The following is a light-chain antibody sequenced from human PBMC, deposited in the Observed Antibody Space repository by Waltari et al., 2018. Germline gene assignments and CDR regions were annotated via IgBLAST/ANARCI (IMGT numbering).Light chain of an antibody. Sequence: DIQMTQSPSSLSASVGDRVTITCWAGQSISVYLNWYQQRPGKAPKLLIYDASTLQSGVPSRFSGGGSRTDFTLTISSLQPEDFATYYCQQSYSTPATFGQGTRLEIK. CDR2: DAS. CDR1: QSISVY. J-gene: IGKJ5*01. V-gene: IGKV1-39*01. CDR3: QQSYSTPAT.